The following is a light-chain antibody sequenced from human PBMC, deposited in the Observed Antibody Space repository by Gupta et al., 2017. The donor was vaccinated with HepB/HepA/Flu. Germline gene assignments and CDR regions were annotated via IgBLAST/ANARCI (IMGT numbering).Light chain of an antibody. CDR1: SSNIGSNS. CDR2: SHT. J-gene: IGLJ3*02. Sequence: QSVVTQPPSASGTPGQRVTISCSRSSSNIGSNSVNWYQKSPGTAPKLLIYSHTQRPSGVPDRFSGSKSGTSASLAISGLQSEDEADYYCAAWDDSLSARVVGGGTTLTVL. V-gene: IGLV1-44*01. CDR3: AAWDDSLSARV.